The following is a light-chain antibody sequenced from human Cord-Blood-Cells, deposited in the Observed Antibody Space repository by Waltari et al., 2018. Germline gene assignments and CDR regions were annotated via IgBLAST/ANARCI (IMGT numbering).Light chain of an antibody. V-gene: IGKV1-39*01. CDR2: AAS. CDR1: QSISSY. J-gene: IGKJ4*01. CDR3: QQSYSTPLT. Sequence: DIQLTQSPSSLSASVGDSGTLTCRASQSISSYLNWYQQKPGKAPNLLIYAASSLQSGVPSRFSGSGSGTDFTLTISSLQPEDFATYYCQQSYSTPLTFGGGTKVEIK.